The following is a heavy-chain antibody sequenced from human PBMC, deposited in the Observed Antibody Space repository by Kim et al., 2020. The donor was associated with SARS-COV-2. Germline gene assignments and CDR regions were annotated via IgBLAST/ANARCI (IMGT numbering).Heavy chain of an antibody. CDR3: GRHTEGSPPTTPVS. V-gene: IGHV4-39*01. Sequence: SETLSLTCTVTGGSIGGTAYYWGWIRQPPGKGLEWIGTVYYSGTTHYSPSFKSRVTISVDTSKNQIFLKLNSVTAADTAFYYCGRHTEGSPPTTPVSWG. J-gene: IGHJ5*01. D-gene: IGHD3-10*01. CDR1: GGSIGGTAYY. CDR2: VYYSGTT.